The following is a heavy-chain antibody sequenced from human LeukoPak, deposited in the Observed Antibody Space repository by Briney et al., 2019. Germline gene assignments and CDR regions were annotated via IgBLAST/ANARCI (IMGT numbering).Heavy chain of an antibody. D-gene: IGHD1-26*01. CDR2: ISYDGSNK. Sequence: PGGSLRLSCAASGFTFSSYGMHWVRQAPGKGLEWVAVISYDGSNKYYADSVKGRFTISRDNSKNTLYLQMNSLRAEDTAVYYCARDANSGSSHAPFAYWGQGTLVTVSS. J-gene: IGHJ4*02. CDR3: ARDANSGSSHAPFAY. CDR1: GFTFSSYG. V-gene: IGHV3-30*19.